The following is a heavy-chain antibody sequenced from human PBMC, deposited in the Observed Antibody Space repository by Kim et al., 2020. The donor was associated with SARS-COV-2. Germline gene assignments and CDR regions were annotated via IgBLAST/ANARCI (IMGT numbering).Heavy chain of an antibody. Sequence: GGSLRLSCAASGFTFSSYWMSWVRQAPGKGLEWVANIKQDGSEKYYVDSVKGRFTISRDNAKNSLYLQMNSLRAEDTAVYYCARNSTGYSSSWWGGGEYYFDYWGQGTLVTVSS. CDR3: ARNSTGYSSSWWGGGEYYFDY. CDR2: IKQDGSEK. J-gene: IGHJ4*02. CDR1: GFTFSSYW. V-gene: IGHV3-7*03. D-gene: IGHD6-13*01.